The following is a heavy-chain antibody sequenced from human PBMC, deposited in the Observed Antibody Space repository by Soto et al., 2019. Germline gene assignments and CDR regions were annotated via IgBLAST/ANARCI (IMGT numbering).Heavy chain of an antibody. Sequence: QVQLVQSGAEVKKPGSSVKVSCKASGGTFSSYAISWVRQAPGQGLEWMGGIIHIFGTGNYVEKFQGRVTITADESTSTAYMDLGSLRSEDTAVYYCARHVPAAGYYYGMDVWGQGTPVTVSS. V-gene: IGHV1-69*12. D-gene: IGHD2-2*01. CDR2: IIHIFGTG. J-gene: IGHJ6*02. CDR1: GGTFSSYA. CDR3: ARHVPAAGYYYGMDV.